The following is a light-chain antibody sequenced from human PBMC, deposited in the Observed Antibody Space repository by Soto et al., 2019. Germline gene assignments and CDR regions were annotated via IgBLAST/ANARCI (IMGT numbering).Light chain of an antibody. CDR1: SSDVGGYDY. CDR3: SSFTASNTEV. V-gene: IGLV2-14*01. Sequence: QSALTQPASVSGSPGQSITISCTGTSSDVGGYDYVSWYQQHPGKAPKPMIYDISNRPSGVSDRFSGSKSANTASLTISGLQAEDEADYYCSSFTASNTEVFGGGTKLTVL. J-gene: IGLJ2*01. CDR2: DIS.